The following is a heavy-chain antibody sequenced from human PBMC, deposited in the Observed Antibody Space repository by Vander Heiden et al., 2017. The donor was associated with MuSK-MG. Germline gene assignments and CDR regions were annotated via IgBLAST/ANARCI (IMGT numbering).Heavy chain of an antibody. V-gene: IGHV4-61*02. CDR3: ARAAGDYYYYYYYMDV. Sequence: QVQLQESGPGLVKPSQTLSLTCTVSGGSISSGSYYWSWIRQPAEKGLEWIGRIYTSGSTNYNPSLKSRVTMSVDTSKNQFSLKLSSVTAADTAVYYCARAAGDYYYYYYYMDVWGKGTTVTVSS. D-gene: IGHD4-17*01. CDR1: GGSISSGSYY. CDR2: IYTSGST. J-gene: IGHJ6*03.